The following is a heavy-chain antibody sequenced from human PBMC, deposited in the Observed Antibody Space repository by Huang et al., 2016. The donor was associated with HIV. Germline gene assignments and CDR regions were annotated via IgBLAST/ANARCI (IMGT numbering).Heavy chain of an antibody. CDR1: GFTVSNFG. D-gene: IGHD1-26*01. CDR2: IRDDGSNK. V-gene: IGHV3-30*02. CDR3: AREHRTSFYYFMDV. J-gene: IGHJ6*03. Sequence: QEHLVESGGGVVQPGGSLRLSCEASGFTVSNFGMHWVRQAPGKGLEWGAFIRDDGSNKYHADSVKGRFSISRDNSKNTLYLQINSLRPEDTGVYFCAREHRTSFYYFMDVWGKGTTVTVSS.